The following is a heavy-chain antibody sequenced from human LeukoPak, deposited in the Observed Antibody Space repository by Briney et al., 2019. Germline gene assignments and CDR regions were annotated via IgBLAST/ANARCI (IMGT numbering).Heavy chain of an antibody. Sequence: GGSLRLSCAASGFTFSDYYMSWIRQAPGKGLEWVSYISSSGSTIYYADSVKGRFTISRDNAKNSLYLQMNSLRAEDTAVYYCAKAMTTYYYDSSGYYYFDYWGQGTLVTVSS. V-gene: IGHV3-11*01. CDR3: AKAMTTYYYDSSGYYYFDY. J-gene: IGHJ4*02. D-gene: IGHD3-22*01. CDR2: ISSSGSTI. CDR1: GFTFSDYY.